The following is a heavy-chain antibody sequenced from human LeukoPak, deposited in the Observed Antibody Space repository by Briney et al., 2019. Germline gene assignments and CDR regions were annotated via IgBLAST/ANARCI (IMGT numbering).Heavy chain of an antibody. Sequence: PGGSLRLSCAASGFTFSSYWMHWVRQAPGKGLVWVSRINTDGSSTSYADSVKDRFTISRDNAKNTLYLQMNSLRAEDTAVYYCARGAYDFWSGYHGNDAFDIWGQGTMVTVSS. CDR2: INTDGSST. V-gene: IGHV3-74*01. D-gene: IGHD3-3*01. CDR3: ARGAYDFWSGYHGNDAFDI. CDR1: GFTFSSYW. J-gene: IGHJ3*02.